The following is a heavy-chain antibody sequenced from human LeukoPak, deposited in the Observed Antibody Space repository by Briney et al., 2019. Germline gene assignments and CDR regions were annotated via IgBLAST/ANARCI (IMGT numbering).Heavy chain of an antibody. CDR2: ISGSGGST. V-gene: IGHV3-23*01. Sequence: ASVKVSCKASGGTFSSYAMSWVRQAPGKGLEWVSAISGSGGSTYYADSVKGRFTISRDNSKNTLYLQMNSLRAEDTAVYYCAKVIVVVITVFDYWGQGTLVTVSS. J-gene: IGHJ4*02. CDR3: AKVIVVVITVFDY. CDR1: GGTFSSYA. D-gene: IGHD3-22*01.